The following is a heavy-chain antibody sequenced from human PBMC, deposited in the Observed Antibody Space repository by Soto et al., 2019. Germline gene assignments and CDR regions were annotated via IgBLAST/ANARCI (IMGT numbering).Heavy chain of an antibody. CDR2: LTGSSGGT. CDR3: AKTLRGYNGPLIDY. V-gene: IGHV3-23*01. D-gene: IGHD5-12*01. CDR1: GFTFSTYA. J-gene: IGHJ4*02. Sequence: PGGSLRLSCAASGFTFSTYALNWVRQAPGKGLEWVSALTGSSGGTYYADSVKGRFTISRDNSKNTLYLQMNSLRPEDTAVYYCAKTLRGYNGPLIDYWGQGTLVTVSS.